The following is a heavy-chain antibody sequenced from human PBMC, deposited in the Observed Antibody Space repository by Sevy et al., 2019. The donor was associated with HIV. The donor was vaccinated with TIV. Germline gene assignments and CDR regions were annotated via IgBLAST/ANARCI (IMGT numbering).Heavy chain of an antibody. J-gene: IGHJ4*02. V-gene: IGHV4-30-2*01. CDR3: ARYDSGSQAIDY. D-gene: IGHD3-10*01. CDR2: IYHSGST. CDR1: GGSISSGGYS. Sequence: SETLSLTCAVSGGSISSGGYSWSWIRQPPGKGLEWIGYIYHSGSTYYNPSLKSRVTISVDRSKNQFSLKLSSVTAADTAMYYCARYDSGSQAIDYWGQGTLVTVSS.